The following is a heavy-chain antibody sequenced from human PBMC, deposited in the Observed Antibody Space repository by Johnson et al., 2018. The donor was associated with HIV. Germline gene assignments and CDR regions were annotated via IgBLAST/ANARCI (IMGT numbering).Heavy chain of an antibody. D-gene: IGHD2-2*01. CDR1: GFTFSNYG. Sequence: QVQLVESGGGVVQPGGSLRLSCAASGFTFSNYGMHWVRQAPGKGLEWVPLIRYDGSSTSYADSVKGRLSISRDNAKNTLYLQMNSLRAEDTAVYYCARAQPLVAFDIWGQGTMVIVSS. CDR2: IRYDGSST. CDR3: ARAQPLVAFDI. V-gene: IGHV3-30*02. J-gene: IGHJ3*02.